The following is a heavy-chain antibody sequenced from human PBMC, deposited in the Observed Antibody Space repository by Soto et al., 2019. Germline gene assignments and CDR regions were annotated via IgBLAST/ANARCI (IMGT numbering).Heavy chain of an antibody. D-gene: IGHD3-16*01. Sequence: GSLRLSCVASGFPFSSYAMSWVRQTPGKGLEWVSGISGSGGRTYYADSVKGRFTISRDNSNNTLSLQMHILRVEDTVVYFCAKGGYYSLFDIWGQGTVVTVSS. J-gene: IGHJ3*02. CDR1: GFPFSSYA. V-gene: IGHV3-23*01. CDR2: ISGSGGRT. CDR3: AKGGYYSLFDI.